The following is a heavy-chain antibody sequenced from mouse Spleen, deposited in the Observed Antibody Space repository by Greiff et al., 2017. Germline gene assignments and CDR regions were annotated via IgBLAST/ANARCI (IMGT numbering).Heavy chain of an antibody. D-gene: IGHD1-1*01. CDR2: IYPGDGDT. CDR3: ARSLITTVAYYFDY. V-gene: IGHV1-82*01. J-gene: IGHJ2*01. Sequence: LVESGPELVKPGASVKISCKASGYAFSSSWMNWVKQRPGKGLEWIGRIYPGDGDTNYNGKFKGKATLTADKSSSTAYMQLSSLTSEDSAVYFCARSLITTVAYYFDYWDQGTTLTVSS. CDR1: GYAFSSSW.